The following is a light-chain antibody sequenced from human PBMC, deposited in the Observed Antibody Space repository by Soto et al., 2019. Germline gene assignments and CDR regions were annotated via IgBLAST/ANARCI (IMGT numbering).Light chain of an antibody. CDR1: QTVSSN. J-gene: IGKJ1*01. CDR3: QQYNNWPRT. CDR2: GAS. Sequence: EIVMTQSPATLSVSPGEGATLSCRASQTVSSNLAWYQQVPGQAPRLLIYGASTRATGVPARFSGSGSGTELTLPIIRLQSEDFAVYYCQQYNNWPRTFGQGTKVEVK. V-gene: IGKV3-15*01.